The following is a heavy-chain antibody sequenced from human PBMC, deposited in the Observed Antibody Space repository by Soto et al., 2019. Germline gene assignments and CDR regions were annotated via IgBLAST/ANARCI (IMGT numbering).Heavy chain of an antibody. CDR1: GASIGSGDDY. Sequence: PSETLSLTCSVSGASIGSGDDYWTWIRQSPGKGLEWIGYISDSGSTFYNPSLRSRLTIALDTSKNHFSLKLNSVTAADTAVYYCAKYQTPEFDPWGQGIPVTVSS. CDR2: ISDSGST. V-gene: IGHV4-30-4*08. D-gene: IGHD2-2*01. J-gene: IGHJ5*02. CDR3: AKYQTPEFDP.